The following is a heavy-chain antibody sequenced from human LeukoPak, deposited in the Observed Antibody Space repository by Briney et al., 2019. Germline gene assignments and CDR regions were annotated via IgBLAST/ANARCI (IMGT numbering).Heavy chain of an antibody. CDR2: ISGSGGST. Sequence: PGGSLRLSCAASGFTFSSYEMNWVRQAPGKGLEWVSAISGSGGSTYYADSVKGRFTISRDNSKNTLYLQMNSLRAEDTAVYYCAKDRMVVTPGYFDYWGQGTLVTVSS. CDR1: GFTFSSYE. V-gene: IGHV3-23*01. D-gene: IGHD4-23*01. J-gene: IGHJ4*02. CDR3: AKDRMVVTPGYFDY.